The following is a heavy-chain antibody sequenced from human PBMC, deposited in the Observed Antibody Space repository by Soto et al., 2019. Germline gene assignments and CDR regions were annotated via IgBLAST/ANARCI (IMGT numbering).Heavy chain of an antibody. Sequence: ASVNVSCKASGGTFSSYAISWVRQAPGQGLEWMGGIIPIFGTANYAQKFQGRVTITADESTSTAYMELSSLRSEDTAVYYCASHPGRIRSSLDYWGQGTLVTVSS. CDR3: ASHPGRIRSSLDY. J-gene: IGHJ4*02. D-gene: IGHD4-17*01. CDR1: GGTFSSYA. CDR2: IIPIFGTA. V-gene: IGHV1-69*13.